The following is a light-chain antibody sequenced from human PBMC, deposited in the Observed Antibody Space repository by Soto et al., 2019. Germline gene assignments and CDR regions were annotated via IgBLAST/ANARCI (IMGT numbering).Light chain of an antibody. CDR2: GAS. CDR1: QSVSSN. CDR3: QQYNNWPPLT. J-gene: IGKJ4*01. Sequence: ETVMTQSPATLSVSPGERVTLSCRASQSVSSNVAWYQQKPGQAPRLLMYGASTRATGIPARFSGRGSGTEFTLTISSLQSEDFALYFCQQYNNWPPLTFGGGTKVEIK. V-gene: IGKV3D-15*01.